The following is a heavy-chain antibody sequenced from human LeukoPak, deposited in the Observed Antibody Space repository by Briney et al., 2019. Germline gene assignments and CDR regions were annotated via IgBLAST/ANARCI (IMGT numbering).Heavy chain of an antibody. Sequence: SETLSLTCTVSGYSISSGYYWNWIRQPAGKGLEWIGRIYTSGRTYYNPSLKSRVSMSVDTSKNQFSLKLSSVTAADTAVYYCARDRYEVQPTVTKGSYYYYMDVWGKGTTVTVSS. CDR1: GYSISSGYY. J-gene: IGHJ6*03. CDR3: ARDRYEVQPTVTKGSYYYYMDV. V-gene: IGHV4-38-2*02. D-gene: IGHD4-11*01. CDR2: IYTSGRT.